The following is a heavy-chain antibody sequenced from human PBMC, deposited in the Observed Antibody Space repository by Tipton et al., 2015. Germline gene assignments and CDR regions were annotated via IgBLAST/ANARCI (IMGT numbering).Heavy chain of an antibody. CDR3: ATGRSIAARPFDY. Sequence: TLSLTCSVSSDSISNSNYYWGWIRQPPGKGLEWIGSLSYSGKTDYNPPLRSRVTISVDTSKNQFSLRLSSVTATDTAVYYCATGRSIAARPFDYWGQGTLVTVSS. D-gene: IGHD6-6*01. V-gene: IGHV4-39*07. CDR2: LSYSGKT. CDR1: SDSISNSNYY. J-gene: IGHJ4*02.